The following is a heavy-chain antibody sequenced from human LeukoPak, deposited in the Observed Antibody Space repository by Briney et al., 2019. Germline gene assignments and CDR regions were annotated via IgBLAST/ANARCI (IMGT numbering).Heavy chain of an antibody. CDR1: GFTFSSYA. CDR2: ISGSGGST. V-gene: IGHV3-23*01. D-gene: IGHD3-16*01. J-gene: IGHJ4*02. Sequence: PGGSLRLSCAASGFTFSSYAMSWVRQAPGKGLEWVSAISGSGGSTYYADSVKGRFTISRDNSKNTLYLQMNSLRAEDTAVYYCAKPGIMITFGGVGFDYWGQGTLVTVSS. CDR3: AKPGIMITFGGVGFDY.